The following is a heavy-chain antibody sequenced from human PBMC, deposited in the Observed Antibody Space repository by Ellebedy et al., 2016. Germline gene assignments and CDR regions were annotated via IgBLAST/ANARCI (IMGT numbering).Heavy chain of an antibody. CDR3: AKTSPYGTGWYGANDY. V-gene: IGHV3-23*01. CDR2: ITLRGDT. D-gene: IGHD6-13*01. J-gene: IGHJ4*02. Sequence: GESLKISXAASGFIFSSYSMNWVRQAPGKGLEWVSAITLRGDTHYAESVRGRFTVSRDNSKNSLFLQMNSLRADDAAVYYCAKTSPYGTGWYGANDYWGQGTLVTVSS. CDR1: GFIFSSYS.